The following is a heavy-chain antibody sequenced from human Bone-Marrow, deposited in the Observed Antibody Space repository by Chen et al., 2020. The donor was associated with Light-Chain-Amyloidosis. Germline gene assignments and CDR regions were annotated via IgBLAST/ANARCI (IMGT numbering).Heavy chain of an antibody. CDR1: GASVSSDYHY. V-gene: IGHV4-61*01. J-gene: IGHJ4*02. D-gene: IGHD6-13*01. CDR2: IYYTGGT. CDR3: VRRDVRWHIDF. Sequence: QVQLQESGPGLVKPSGTLSLTCTVAGASVSSDYHYWTWIRQPPGDRLEWVGYIYYTGGTKYNPSLGSRIAISIDSSKNQFSLKVNSVTAADTAVYYCVRRDVRWHIDFWGQGALVTVSS.